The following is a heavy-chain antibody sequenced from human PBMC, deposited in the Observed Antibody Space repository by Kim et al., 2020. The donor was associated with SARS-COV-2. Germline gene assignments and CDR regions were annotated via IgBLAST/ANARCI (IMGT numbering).Heavy chain of an antibody. CDR2: T. V-gene: IGHV4-39*01. D-gene: IGHD6-6*01. CDR3: ARHMIAARLLDY. Sequence: TYYNPTLKSRVTISVDTSKNQFSLKLSSVTAADTAVYYCARHMIAARLLDYWGQGTLVTVSS. J-gene: IGHJ4*02.